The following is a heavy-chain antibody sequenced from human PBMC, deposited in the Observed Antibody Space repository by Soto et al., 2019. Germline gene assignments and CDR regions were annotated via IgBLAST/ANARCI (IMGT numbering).Heavy chain of an antibody. CDR2: IWYDGSNK. D-gene: IGHD4-17*01. CDR1: GSTFSSYG. J-gene: IGHJ4*02. CDR3: ARDNGYGGIYYFDS. V-gene: IGHV3-33*01. Sequence: QVQLVESGGGVVQPGRSLRLSCAASGSTFSSYGMHWVRQAPGKGLEWVAVIWYDGSNKYYGDSVKGRFTISRDNSNNTLYLQMNSLRAEDTAVYYYARDNGYGGIYYFDSWGQGTLVTVSS.